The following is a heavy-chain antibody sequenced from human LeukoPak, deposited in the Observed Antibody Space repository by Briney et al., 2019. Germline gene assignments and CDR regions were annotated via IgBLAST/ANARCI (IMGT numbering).Heavy chain of an antibody. CDR2: INPNSGGT. CDR3: AREEGIATYYFDY. J-gene: IGHJ4*02. Sequence: ASVKVSCKASGYTFTGYYMHWVRQAPGQGLEWMGWINPNSGGTNYAQKFQGRVTMTRDTSISTAYMELSRLRSDDTAVYYCAREEGIATYYFDYWGQGTLVTVSP. CDR1: GYTFTGYY. V-gene: IGHV1-2*02. D-gene: IGHD6-13*01.